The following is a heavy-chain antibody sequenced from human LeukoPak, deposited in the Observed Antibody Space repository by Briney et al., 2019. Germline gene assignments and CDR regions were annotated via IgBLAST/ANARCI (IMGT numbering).Heavy chain of an antibody. Sequence: KPSETLSLTCTVSGGSITRNYWNWIRQPPGKGLEWIGNIYYSETTNYNPSLKSRVTISVDTSKNQFSLKLSSVTAADTAVYYCARRAGYFDLWGRGTLVTVSS. V-gene: IGHV4-59*08. J-gene: IGHJ2*01. CDR3: ARRAGYFDL. CDR1: GGSITRNY. CDR2: IYYSETT.